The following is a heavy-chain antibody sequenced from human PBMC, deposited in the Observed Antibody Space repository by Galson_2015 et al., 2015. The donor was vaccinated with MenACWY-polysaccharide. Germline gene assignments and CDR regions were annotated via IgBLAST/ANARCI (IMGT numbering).Heavy chain of an antibody. CDR3: ATGEGAAAEEYYFDY. CDR2: IIPIFGTA. V-gene: IGHV1-69*06. Sequence: SVKVSCKASGGTFSSYAISWVRQAPGQGLEWMGGIIPIFGTANYAQKFQGRVTITADKSTSTAYMELSSLRSEDTAVYYCATGEGAAAEEYYFDYWGQGTLVTVSS. CDR1: GGTFSSYA. J-gene: IGHJ4*02. D-gene: IGHD6-13*01.